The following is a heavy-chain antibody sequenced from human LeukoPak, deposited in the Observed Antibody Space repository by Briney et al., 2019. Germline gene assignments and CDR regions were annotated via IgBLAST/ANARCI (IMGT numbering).Heavy chain of an antibody. CDR1: GYVFTAYY. CDR2: VKPDTGAT. Sequence: ASVKVSCKTSGYVFTAYYIHWVRQAPGQGLEWLGFVKPDTGATNSAQQLQGRVSMTSDASVTTAYMELRGLTSDDTALYFCARERPTLLTRIRGIATAPDHWGQGTLVTVSS. V-gene: IGHV1-2*02. D-gene: IGHD3-10*01. CDR3: ARERPTLLTRIRGIATAPDH. J-gene: IGHJ5*02.